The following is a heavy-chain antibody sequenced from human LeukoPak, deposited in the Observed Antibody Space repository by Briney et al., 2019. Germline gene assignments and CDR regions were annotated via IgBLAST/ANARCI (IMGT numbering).Heavy chain of an antibody. D-gene: IGHD6-19*01. J-gene: IGHJ4*02. CDR1: GGSISSSSYY. CDR2: IYYSGST. Sequence: PSETLSLTCTVSGGSISSSSYYWSWIRQPPGKGLEWIGYIYYSGSTNYNPSLKSRVTISVDTSKNQFSLKLSSVTAADTAVYYCARTLSSGWYYFDYWGQGTLVTVSS. V-gene: IGHV4-61*05. CDR3: ARTLSSGWYYFDY.